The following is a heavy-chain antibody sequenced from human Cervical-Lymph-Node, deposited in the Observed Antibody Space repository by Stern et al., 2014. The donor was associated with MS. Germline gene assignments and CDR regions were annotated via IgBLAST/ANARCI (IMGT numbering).Heavy chain of an antibody. V-gene: IGHV4-61*02. J-gene: IGHJ5*02. CDR2: IYTSGST. Sequence: VQLVESGPGLVKPSQTLSLTCTVSGGSISSGSYYWSWIRQPAGKGLEWIGRIYTSGSTNYNPSLKSRVTLSVDTSKNQFSLKLSSVTAADTAVYYCARGFEPWGQGTLVTVSS. CDR1: GGSISSGSYY. CDR3: ARGFEP.